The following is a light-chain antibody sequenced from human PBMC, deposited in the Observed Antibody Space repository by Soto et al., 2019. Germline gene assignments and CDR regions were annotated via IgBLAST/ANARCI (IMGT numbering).Light chain of an antibody. Sequence: TQTPRTLSVSPGERATLSCRCGQVVTTNFAWYQQKSGQSPRLLIYDVSIRATGVPARFSGTGSETDFTLTISGLQSEDSAVYFCKQYNNWPFACGQGTRLEIK. J-gene: IGKJ5*01. CDR3: KQYNNWPFA. V-gene: IGKV3-15*01. CDR2: DVS. CDR1: QVVTTN.